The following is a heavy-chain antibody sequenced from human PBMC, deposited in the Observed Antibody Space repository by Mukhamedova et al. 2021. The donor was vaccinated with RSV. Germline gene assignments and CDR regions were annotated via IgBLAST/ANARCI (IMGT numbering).Heavy chain of an antibody. CDR2: GGTT. J-gene: IGHJ4*02. CDR3: TRWAWASSDY. Sequence: GGTTEYAASVKGRFTISRDDSKSIAYLQMNSLKTEDTAVYYCTRWAWASSDYWGQGTLVTVSS. D-gene: IGHD3-16*01. V-gene: IGHV3-49*02.